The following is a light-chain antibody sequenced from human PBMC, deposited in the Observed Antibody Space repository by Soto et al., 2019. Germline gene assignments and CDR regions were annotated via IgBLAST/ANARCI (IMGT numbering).Light chain of an antibody. V-gene: IGKV1-5*01. CDR3: QQYNNYALT. CDR1: QSISSW. Sequence: DIQMTQSRSTLSASVGDRVTITCRASQSISSWLAWYQQKPGKTPKLLIYDASSLESGVPSRFSGSGSGTEFTLTISSLQPDDFATYYCQQYNNYALTFGGGTKVEIK. J-gene: IGKJ4*01. CDR2: DAS.